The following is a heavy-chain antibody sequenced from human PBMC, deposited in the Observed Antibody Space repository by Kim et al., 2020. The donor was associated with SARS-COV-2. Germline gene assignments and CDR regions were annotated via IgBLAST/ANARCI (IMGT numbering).Heavy chain of an antibody. D-gene: IGHD3-3*01. V-gene: IGHV1-8*01. CDR2: MNPNSGNT. Sequence: ASVKVSCKASGYTFTSYDINWVRQATGQGLEWMGWMNPNSGNTGYAQKMQGILTMTRNTSLSTAYMELSSLRSEDTAVYYCARGRILEWLSSYYYYYYCMDVWGKGTTVTVSS. J-gene: IGHJ6*03. CDR3: ARGRILEWLSSYYYYYYCMDV. CDR1: GYTFTSYD.